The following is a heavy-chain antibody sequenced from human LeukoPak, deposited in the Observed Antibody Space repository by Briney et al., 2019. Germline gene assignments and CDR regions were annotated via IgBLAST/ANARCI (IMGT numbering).Heavy chain of an antibody. D-gene: IGHD6-13*01. CDR3: ARGSSSWYKADY. CDR1: GYTFTSYD. Sequence: GASVKVSCKASGYTFTSYDINWVRQATGQGLEWMGWMNPNSGNTGYAQKFQGRVTMTRNTSIGTAYMELSSLRSEDTAVYYCARGSSSWYKADYWGQGTLVTVSS. V-gene: IGHV1-8*01. CDR2: MNPNSGNT. J-gene: IGHJ4*02.